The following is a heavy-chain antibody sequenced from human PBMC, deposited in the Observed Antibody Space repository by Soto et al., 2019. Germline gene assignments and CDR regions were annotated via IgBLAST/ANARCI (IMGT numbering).Heavy chain of an antibody. Sequence: PGGSLRLSCAASGFTSSIFAMSWVRQAPGKDLEWVSSIGGGDDDRYYADSVKGRFTISRDNSKKMMFLQMDGLRAEDTAVYYCAKDRMDHNSVWDPFDIWGPGTMVTVSS. D-gene: IGHD2-21*01. J-gene: IGHJ3*02. CDR3: AKDRMDHNSVWDPFDI. CDR2: IGGGDDDR. V-gene: IGHV3-23*01. CDR1: GFTSSIFA.